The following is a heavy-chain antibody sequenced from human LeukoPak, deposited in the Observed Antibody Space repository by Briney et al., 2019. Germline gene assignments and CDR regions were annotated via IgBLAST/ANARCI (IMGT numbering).Heavy chain of an antibody. J-gene: IGHJ4*02. CDR3: ARVSCSSTSCYIDY. Sequence: SQTLSLTCTVSGGSISSGGYYWSWIRQHPGKGLEWIGYIYYSGSTYYNPSLKSRVTISVDTSKNQFSLKLSSVTAADTAVYYCARVSCSSTSCYIDYWGQGTLVTVSS. D-gene: IGHD2-2*02. CDR2: IYYSGST. CDR1: GGSISSGGYY. V-gene: IGHV4-31*03.